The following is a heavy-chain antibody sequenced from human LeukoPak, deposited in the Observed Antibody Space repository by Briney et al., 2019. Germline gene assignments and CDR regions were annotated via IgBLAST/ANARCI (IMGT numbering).Heavy chain of an antibody. D-gene: IGHD6-13*01. V-gene: IGHV4-61*02. Sequence: SETLSLTCTVSGHSISSGSDYWSSIRQPAGKGLEWIGRIYTSGSTSYNPSLKSRVTISVDTSKNQFSLKLSSVTAADTAVYYCARGRSWYDAFDIWGQGTMVTVSS. CDR2: IYTSGST. J-gene: IGHJ3*02. CDR1: GHSISSGSDY. CDR3: ARGRSWYDAFDI.